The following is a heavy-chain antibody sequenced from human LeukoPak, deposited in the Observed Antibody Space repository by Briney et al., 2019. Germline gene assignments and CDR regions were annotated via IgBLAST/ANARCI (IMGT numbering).Heavy chain of an antibody. CDR1: GGSFSGYY. CDR2: INHSGST. J-gene: IGHJ6*03. CDR3: ARHVRGRTSIYMDV. Sequence: SETLSLTCAVYGGSFSGYYWSWIRQPPGKGLEWIGEINHSGSTNYNPSLKSRVTISLDTSKNQFSLKLSSVTAADTAVYYCARHVRGRTSIYMDVWGKGTTVTISS. V-gene: IGHV4-34*01. D-gene: IGHD3-10*02.